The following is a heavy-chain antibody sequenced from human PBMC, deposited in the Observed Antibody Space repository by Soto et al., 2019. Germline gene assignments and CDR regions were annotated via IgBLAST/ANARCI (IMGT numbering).Heavy chain of an antibody. J-gene: IGHJ3*02. D-gene: IGHD2-15*01. Sequence: SVKVSCKASGGTFSSYAISWVRQAPGQGLEWMGGIIPIFGTANYAQKFQGRVTITADESTSTAYMELSSLRSEDTAVYYCARAQDCSAGSCYSPNAFDIWGQGTMVTVSS. CDR1: GGTFSSYA. V-gene: IGHV1-69*13. CDR3: ARAQDCSAGSCYSPNAFDI. CDR2: IIPIFGTA.